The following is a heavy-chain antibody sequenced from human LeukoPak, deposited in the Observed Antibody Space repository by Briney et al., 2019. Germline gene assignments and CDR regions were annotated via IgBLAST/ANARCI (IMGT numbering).Heavy chain of an antibody. J-gene: IGHJ4*02. CDR1: GFLFSSYA. Sequence: GGSLRLSCAASGFLFSSYAMHWVRQAPGKGLEYVSSINSKGGTTYYASSVKGRFTISRDNSKNTLYLQMGSLRAEDMGMYYCARGEYDYFDSWGQGTLVTVSS. D-gene: IGHD2/OR15-2a*01. V-gene: IGHV3-64*01. CDR3: ARGEYDYFDS. CDR2: INSKGGTT.